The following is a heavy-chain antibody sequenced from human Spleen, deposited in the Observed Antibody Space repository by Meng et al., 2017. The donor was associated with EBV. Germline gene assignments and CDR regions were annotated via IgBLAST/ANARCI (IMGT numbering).Heavy chain of an antibody. CDR2: LIPMFGAP. V-gene: IGHV1-69*12. Sequence: QVRLVQSGAEVKRPGSSVKVACKTSGGPFRSDAISWVRQAPGQGLEWLGGLIPMFGAPNYAQKFQGRVTITADESTSTHYMELSSLRSEDTAVYYCASESGRGYTPDYWGQGTLVTVSS. CDR1: GGPFRSDA. CDR3: ASESGRGYTPDY. J-gene: IGHJ4*02. D-gene: IGHD3-10*01.